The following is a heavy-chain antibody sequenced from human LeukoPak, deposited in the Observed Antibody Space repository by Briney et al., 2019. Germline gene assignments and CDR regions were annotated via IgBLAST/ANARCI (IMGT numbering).Heavy chain of an antibody. J-gene: IGHJ3*01. CDR3: VVVVEPPDSDGFDV. D-gene: IGHD1-14*01. CDR1: GFTSSKYG. Sequence: GGSLRLSCAGNGFTSSKYGMSWVRQAPGKGLEWVSSISGSGGSSYYADSVKGRFTISRDNARNTLSLQMNSLTIEDTAVYYCVVVVEPPDSDGFDVWGQGTMITVSS. V-gene: IGHV3-23*01. CDR2: ISGSGGSS.